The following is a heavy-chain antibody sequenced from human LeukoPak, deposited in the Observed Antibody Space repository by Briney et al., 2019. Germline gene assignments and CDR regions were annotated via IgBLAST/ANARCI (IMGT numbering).Heavy chain of an antibody. V-gene: IGHV4-59*11. CDR1: GGSISSHY. CDR3: ARAIWYGSGTTAFDY. J-gene: IGHJ4*02. Sequence: PSETLSLTCTVSGGSISSHYWSWIRQPPGKGLEWIGYIYYSGSTNYNPSLKSRVTISVDTSKNQFSLKLNSVTAADTAVYYCARAIWYGSGTTAFDYWGPGTLVTVSS. CDR2: IYYSGST. D-gene: IGHD3-10*01.